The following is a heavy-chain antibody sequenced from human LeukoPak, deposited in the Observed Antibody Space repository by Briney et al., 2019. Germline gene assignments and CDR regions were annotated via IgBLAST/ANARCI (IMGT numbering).Heavy chain of an antibody. CDR3: ASAVTVARYFDY. J-gene: IGHJ4*02. Sequence: PSETLSLTCAVYGGSFSGYYWSWIRQPPGKGLEWIGEINHSGSTNYNPSLKSRVTISVDTSKNQSSLKLSSVTAADTAVYYCASAVTVARYFDYWGQGTLVTVSS. CDR2: INHSGST. CDR1: GGSFSGYY. V-gene: IGHV4-34*01. D-gene: IGHD4-17*01.